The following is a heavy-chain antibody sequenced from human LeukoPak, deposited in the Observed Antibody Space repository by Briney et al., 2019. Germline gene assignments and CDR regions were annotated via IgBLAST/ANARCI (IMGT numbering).Heavy chain of an antibody. CDR2: INPNSGGT. D-gene: IGHD2-15*01. V-gene: IGHV1-2*02. CDR1: GYTFTGYY. Sequence: ASVKVSCKASGYTFTGYYMHWVRQAPGQGLEWMGWINPNSGGTNYAQKFQGRITMTRDTSISTAYMELSRLRSDDTAVYYCARAQVYCSGGGCPYFDYWGQGTLVTVSS. J-gene: IGHJ4*02. CDR3: ARAQVYCSGGGCPYFDY.